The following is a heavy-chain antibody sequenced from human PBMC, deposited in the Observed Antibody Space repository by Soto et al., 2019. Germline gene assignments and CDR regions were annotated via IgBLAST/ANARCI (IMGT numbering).Heavy chain of an antibody. Sequence: SETLSLTCTVSGGSISSYYWSWIRQPPGKGLEWIGYIYYSGSTSYNPSLKSRVTISVDTSKNQFSLKLRSVTAADTAGYYCARDRYGAYFDYWGQGTLVTVS. J-gene: IGHJ4*02. CDR2: IYYSGST. V-gene: IGHV4-59*01. CDR1: GGSISSYY. D-gene: IGHD1-1*01. CDR3: ARDRYGAYFDY.